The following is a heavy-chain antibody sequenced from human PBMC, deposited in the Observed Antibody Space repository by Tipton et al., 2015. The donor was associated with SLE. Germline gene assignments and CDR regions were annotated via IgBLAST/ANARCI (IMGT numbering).Heavy chain of an antibody. D-gene: IGHD6-19*01. Sequence: LRLSCAVYGGSFSGYYWSWIRQPPGKGLEWIGEINHSGSTNYNPSLKSRVTISVGTSKNQFSLKLSSVTAADTAVYYCARPIGIAVAGTPKSHDAFDIWGQGTMVTVSS. CDR1: GGSFSGYY. J-gene: IGHJ3*02. CDR3: ARPIGIAVAGTPKSHDAFDI. V-gene: IGHV4-34*01. CDR2: INHSGST.